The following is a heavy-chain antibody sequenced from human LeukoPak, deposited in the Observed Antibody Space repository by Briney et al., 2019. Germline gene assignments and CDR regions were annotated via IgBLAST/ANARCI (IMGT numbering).Heavy chain of an antibody. CDR3: ARYSRSDAFDI. Sequence: PGGSPRLSCAASGFTFSSYEMNWVRQAPGKGLEWVSYISSSGSTIYYADSVKGRLTISRDNAKNSLYLQMNSLRAEDTAVYYCARYSRSDAFDIWGQGTMVTVSS. CDR1: GFTFSSYE. CDR2: ISSSGSTI. D-gene: IGHD6-6*01. V-gene: IGHV3-48*03. J-gene: IGHJ3*02.